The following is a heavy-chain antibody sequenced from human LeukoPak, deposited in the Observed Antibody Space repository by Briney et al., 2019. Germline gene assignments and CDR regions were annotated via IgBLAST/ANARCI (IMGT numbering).Heavy chain of an antibody. CDR2: TIPLFGTT. V-gene: IGHV1-69*05. CDR1: GGSFSSHA. D-gene: IGHD1-1*01. CDR3: ARGSWDDVGYYYYYYMDV. J-gene: IGHJ6*03. Sequence: SVKVSCKASGGSFSSHAVGWVRQAPGQGLEWLGGTIPLFGTTRYAQKFQGRVTITTDESTRAAYMDLSSLTSEDTAVYYCARGSWDDVGYYYYYYMDVWGKGSTVTVSS.